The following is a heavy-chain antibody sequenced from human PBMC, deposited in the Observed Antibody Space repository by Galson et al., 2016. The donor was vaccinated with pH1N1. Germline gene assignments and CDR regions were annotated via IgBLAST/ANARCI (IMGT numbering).Heavy chain of an antibody. CDR1: GFTFSDST. CDR2: IVVGSGDT. V-gene: IGHV1-58*02. J-gene: IGHJ6*02. Sequence: SVKVSCKASGFTFSDSTMQWVRQARGQRLEWIGWIVVGSGDTNYAQKFQDRVTITRDMSTSTAYMELTTLRSEDTALYYCAADTLFLAHPKRRSYYYVMDVWGQGTTVTVSS. D-gene: IGHD3-3*01. CDR3: AADTLFLAHPKRRSYYYVMDV.